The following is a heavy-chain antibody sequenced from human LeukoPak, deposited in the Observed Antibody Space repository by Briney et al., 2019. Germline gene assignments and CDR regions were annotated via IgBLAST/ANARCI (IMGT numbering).Heavy chain of an antibody. CDR2: INHSGST. J-gene: IGHJ4*02. D-gene: IGHD3-10*01. CDR3: ARQIGRYYGSGSYRYFDY. Sequence: SETLSLTCTVSDYSISNTYYWGWIRQPPGKGLEWIGEINHSGSTNYNPSLKSRVTISVDTSKNQFSLKLSSVTVADTAVYYCARQIGRYYGSGSYRYFDYWGQGTLVTVSS. V-gene: IGHV4-38-2*02. CDR1: DYSISNTYY.